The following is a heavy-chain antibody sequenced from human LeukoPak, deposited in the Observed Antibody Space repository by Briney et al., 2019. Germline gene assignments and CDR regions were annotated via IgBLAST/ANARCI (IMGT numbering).Heavy chain of an antibody. D-gene: IGHD4-17*01. CDR1: GFTLSSYT. J-gene: IGHJ4*02. Sequence: PGGSLRLSCAASGFTLSSYTMNWVRQAPGKGLEWVSSISSSSSYIYYADSVKGRFTISRDNAKNSLYLQMNSLRAEDTAVYYCARDRRTMTTCDYWGQGSLVTVSS. CDR2: ISSSSSYI. CDR3: ARDRRTMTTCDY. V-gene: IGHV3-21*01.